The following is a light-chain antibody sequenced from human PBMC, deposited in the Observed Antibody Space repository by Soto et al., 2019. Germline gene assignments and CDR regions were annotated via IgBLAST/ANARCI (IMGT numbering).Light chain of an antibody. CDR1: SSNIGSYT. Sequence: QSVLTQPPSASGTPGQRVTISCSGSSSNIGSYTVNWYQQLPGTAPKLLIYSYNQRPSGVPDRFSGSQSGTSASLAINGLQSDDEAYYYCATWDDKLNGPIWVFGGGTQLTVL. J-gene: IGLJ3*02. V-gene: IGLV1-44*01. CDR3: ATWDDKLNGPIWV. CDR2: SYN.